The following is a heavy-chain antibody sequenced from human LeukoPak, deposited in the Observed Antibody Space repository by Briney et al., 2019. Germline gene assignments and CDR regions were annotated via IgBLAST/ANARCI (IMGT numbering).Heavy chain of an antibody. J-gene: IGHJ4*02. V-gene: IGHV4-59*01. CDR3: ARGGYDRGDFDY. CDR1: GGSISSYY. Sequence: PSETLSLTCTVSGGSISSYYWSWIRQPPGKGLEWIGYIYYSGSTNYNPSLKSRVTISVDTSKYQFSLKLSSVTAADTAVYYCARGGYDRGDFDYWGQGTLVTVSS. D-gene: IGHD2-15*01. CDR2: IYYSGST.